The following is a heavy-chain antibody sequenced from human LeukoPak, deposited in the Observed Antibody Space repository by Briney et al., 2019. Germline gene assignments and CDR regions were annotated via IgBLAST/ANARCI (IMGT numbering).Heavy chain of an antibody. J-gene: IGHJ6*03. V-gene: IGHV4-39*01. CDR2: IYYSGST. CDR3: ARHNPKNWNYRYYYYMDV. Sequence: SETLSLTCTVSGGSISSYYWGWIRQPPGKGLEWIGSIYYSGSTYYNPSLKSRVTISVVTSKNQFSLKLSSVTAADTAVYYCARHNPKNWNYRYYYYMDVWGKGTTVTVSS. D-gene: IGHD1-7*01. CDR1: GGSISSYY.